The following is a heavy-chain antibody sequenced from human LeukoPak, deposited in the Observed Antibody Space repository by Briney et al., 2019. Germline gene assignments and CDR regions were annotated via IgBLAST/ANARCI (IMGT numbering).Heavy chain of an antibody. V-gene: IGHV3-48*04. CDR2: LSSSSNII. D-gene: IGHD1-26*01. CDR1: GFTFSSYS. CDR3: ARDGELGSPADAFDI. J-gene: IGHJ3*02. Sequence: HPGGCLRLLCAASGFTFSSYSMNWVREARGKGLEGGSYLSSSSNIIYHADSVKGRFTISRDNAKNSLYLQMNSLRAEDTAVYYCARDGELGSPADAFDIWGQGTMVTVSS.